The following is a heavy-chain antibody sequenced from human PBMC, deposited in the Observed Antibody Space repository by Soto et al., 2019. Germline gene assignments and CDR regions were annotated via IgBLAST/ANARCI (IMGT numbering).Heavy chain of an antibody. Sequence: ASVKVSCKASGYTFTSYGISWVRQAPGQGLEWMGWISAYNGNTNYAQKLQGRVTMTTDTSTSTAYMELRSLRSDDTAVYYCARVPLVVVPAAMIDIWGRGTMVTVSS. V-gene: IGHV1-18*01. J-gene: IGHJ3*02. CDR2: ISAYNGNT. CDR1: GYTFTSYG. D-gene: IGHD2-2*01. CDR3: ARVPLVVVPAAMIDI.